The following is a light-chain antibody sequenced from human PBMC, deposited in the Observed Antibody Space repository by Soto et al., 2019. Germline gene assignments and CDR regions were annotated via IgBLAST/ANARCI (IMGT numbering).Light chain of an antibody. Sequence: DIQMTQSPSTLSGSVGDRVTITCRASQTISNWLAWYQQKPGKAPKLLIYKASTLESGVPSRFSGSGSGTEFTLTISSLQPDDFATYYCQHCNSYPQAFGRGTKVELK. V-gene: IGKV1-5*03. CDR3: QHCNSYPQA. J-gene: IGKJ1*01. CDR2: KAS. CDR1: QTISNW.